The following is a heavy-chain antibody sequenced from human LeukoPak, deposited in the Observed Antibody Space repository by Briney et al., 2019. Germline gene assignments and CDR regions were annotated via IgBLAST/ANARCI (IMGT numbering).Heavy chain of an antibody. CDR2: IYTSGST. J-gene: IGHJ3*02. Sequence: SQTLSLTCTVSGGSISSGSYYWSWIRQPAGKGLEWIGRIYTSGSTNYNPSLKSRVTISVDTSKNQFSLKLSSVTAADTAVYYCARDTARHSPRHSSSWYEAFDIWGQGTMVTVSS. V-gene: IGHV4-61*02. D-gene: IGHD6-13*01. CDR3: ARDTARHSPRHSSSWYEAFDI. CDR1: GGSISSGSYY.